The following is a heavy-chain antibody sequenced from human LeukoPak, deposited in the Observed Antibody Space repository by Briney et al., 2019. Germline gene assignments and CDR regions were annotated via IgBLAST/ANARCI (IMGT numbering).Heavy chain of an antibody. D-gene: IGHD6-19*01. V-gene: IGHV3-23*01. Sequence: GGSLRLSCAASGFTFSSYWMSWVRQAPGKGLEWVSSISGRGGSTYYADSVKGRFTISRDNSKNTLYLQMNSLRAEDTAVYYCAKIGWDDAFDIWGQGTMVTVSS. CDR3: AKIGWDDAFDI. J-gene: IGHJ3*02. CDR2: ISGRGGST. CDR1: GFTFSSYW.